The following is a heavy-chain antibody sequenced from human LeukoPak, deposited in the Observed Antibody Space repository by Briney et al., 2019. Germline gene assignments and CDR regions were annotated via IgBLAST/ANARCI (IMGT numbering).Heavy chain of an antibody. V-gene: IGHV3-30*02. CDR1: GFTFSSYG. CDR2: IRYDGSNK. D-gene: IGHD6-6*01. CDR3: AKDFYQSSIAARRERYYFDY. J-gene: IGHJ4*02. Sequence: GGSLRLSCAVSGFTFSSYGMHWVRQAPGKGLEWVAFIRYDGSNKYYADSVKGRFTISRDNSKNTLYLQMNSLRAEDTAVYYCAKDFYQSSIAARRERYYFDYWGQGTLVTVSS.